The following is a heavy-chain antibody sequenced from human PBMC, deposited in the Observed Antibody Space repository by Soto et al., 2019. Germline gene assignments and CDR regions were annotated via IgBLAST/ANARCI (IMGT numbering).Heavy chain of an antibody. CDR1: GGSISSGGYS. CDR3: ARAHLYSGLWLHDY. D-gene: IGHD5-18*01. J-gene: IGHJ4*02. V-gene: IGHV4-30-2*01. CDR2: IYHSGST. Sequence: QLQLQESGSGLVKPSQTLSLTCAVSGGSISSGGYSWSWIRQPPGKGLEWIGYIYHSGSTYYNPPLKSRVTISVDRSKNQFSLKLSSVTAADTAVYYCARAHLYSGLWLHDYWGQGTLVTVSS.